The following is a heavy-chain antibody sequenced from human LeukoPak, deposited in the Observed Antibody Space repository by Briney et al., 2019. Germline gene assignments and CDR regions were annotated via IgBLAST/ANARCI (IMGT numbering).Heavy chain of an antibody. J-gene: IGHJ5*02. CDR1: GGTFSSYT. D-gene: IGHD2-2*01. V-gene: IGHV1-69*04. CDR2: IIPILGIA. Sequence: SVKVSCKASGGTFSSYTISWVRQAPRQGLEWMGRIIPILGIANYAQKFQGRVTITADKSTSTAYMELSSLRSEDTAVYYCARDKGYCSSTSCRGYNWFDPWGQGTLVTVSS. CDR3: ARDKGYCSSTSCRGYNWFDP.